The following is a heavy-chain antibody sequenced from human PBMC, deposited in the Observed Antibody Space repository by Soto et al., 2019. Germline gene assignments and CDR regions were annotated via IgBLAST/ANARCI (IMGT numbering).Heavy chain of an antibody. V-gene: IGHV3-74*03. CDR2: VKSDGTTK. Sequence: EVQLVESGGGLVQPGGSLRLSCAASGFSISHYWMSWVRQAPGKGLVWVSRVKSDGTTKTYADFAKGRFIISRDNTKSTLYLQMNSLRVEYTAMYHCVRSDWCDPWGHGTLVTVSS. J-gene: IGHJ5*02. CDR1: GFSISHYW. CDR3: VRSDWCDP.